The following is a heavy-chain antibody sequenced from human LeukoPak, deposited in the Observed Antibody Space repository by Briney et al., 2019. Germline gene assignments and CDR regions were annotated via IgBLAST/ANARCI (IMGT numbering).Heavy chain of an antibody. J-gene: IGHJ5*02. Sequence: GASVKVSCKASGYTFISHYMHWVRQAPGQGLEWMGWMNPNSGITAYAQKFQGRVTITRNTSISTAYMELSSLRSEDTAVYYCARDNSVGDSAWWFDPWGQGTLVTVSS. CDR3: ARDNSVGDSAWWFDP. CDR2: MNPNSGIT. CDR1: GYTFISHY. D-gene: IGHD5-12*01. V-gene: IGHV1-8*01.